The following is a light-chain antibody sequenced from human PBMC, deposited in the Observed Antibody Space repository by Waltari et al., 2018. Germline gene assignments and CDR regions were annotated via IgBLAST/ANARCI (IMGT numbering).Light chain of an antibody. CDR1: SSNIGRNT. J-gene: IGLJ2*01. CDR3: AAWDDSLNGVG. Sequence: QYVLTQPPSASGTPGQRVAISCSGSSSNIGRNTVNWDQQLPATAPQPLIYFKDKRNSGGPDRFSGSKSGTAASRASSGLRAEDEADYYCAAWDDSLNGVGFGGGTKLTVL. CDR2: FKD. V-gene: IGLV1-44*01.